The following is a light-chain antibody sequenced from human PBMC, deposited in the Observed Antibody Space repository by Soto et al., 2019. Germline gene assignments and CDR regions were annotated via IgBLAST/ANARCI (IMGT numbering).Light chain of an antibody. CDR2: EDN. Sequence: NFILTQPHSVSESPGKTVTISCTRSSGSIASNYVQWYQQRPGSAPTTVIYEDNQRPSGVPDRFSGSIDSSSNSASLTISGLKTEDEADYYCQSYDTINHHVVFGGGTKLTVL. CDR3: QSYDTINHHVV. CDR1: SGSIASNY. J-gene: IGLJ2*01. V-gene: IGLV6-57*04.